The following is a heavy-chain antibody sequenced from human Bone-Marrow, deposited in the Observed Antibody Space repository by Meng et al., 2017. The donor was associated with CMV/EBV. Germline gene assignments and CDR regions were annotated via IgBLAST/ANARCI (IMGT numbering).Heavy chain of an antibody. J-gene: IGHJ4*02. CDR3: ARDGGSTFFDY. Sequence: GESLKISCAAFGFTFSDFWMNWVRQAPGKGLEWVPRINGDATRTSYVDSVEGRFTITRDNAKNTVHLQMNSLGVEDTAVYYCARDGGSTFFDYWGQGVLVTVSS. V-gene: IGHV3-74*01. CDR2: INGDATRT. D-gene: IGHD3-16*01. CDR1: GFTFSDFW.